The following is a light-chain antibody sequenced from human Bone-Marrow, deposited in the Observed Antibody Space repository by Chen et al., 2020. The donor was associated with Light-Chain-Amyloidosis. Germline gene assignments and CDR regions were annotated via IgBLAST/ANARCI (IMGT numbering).Light chain of an antibody. V-gene: IGKV2-28*01. J-gene: IGKJ4*01. CDR2: LGS. CDR1: QSLLHSTGYNF. Sequence: DIVMTQSPLSLPVTPGEPASISCMSSQSLLHSTGYNFFNWYLQKPGQSPQLLIYLGSNRASGVPDRFSGSGSGTDFTLKISRVEAEDVGVYYCMQALQTPLTFGGGTRVEIK. CDR3: MQALQTPLT.